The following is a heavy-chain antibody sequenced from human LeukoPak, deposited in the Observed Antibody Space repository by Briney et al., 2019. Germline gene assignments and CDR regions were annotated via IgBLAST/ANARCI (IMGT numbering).Heavy chain of an antibody. CDR3: ARAGKGRGIYLYYFDY. J-gene: IGHJ4*02. V-gene: IGHV4-34*01. Sequence: SETLSLTCAVYGGSFSGYYWSWIRQPPGKGLEWIGEINHSGSTNYNPSLKSRVTISVDTSKNQFSLKLSSVTAADTAVYYCARAGKGRGIYLYYFDYWGQGTLVTVSS. D-gene: IGHD1-14*01. CDR2: INHSGST. CDR1: GGSFSGYY.